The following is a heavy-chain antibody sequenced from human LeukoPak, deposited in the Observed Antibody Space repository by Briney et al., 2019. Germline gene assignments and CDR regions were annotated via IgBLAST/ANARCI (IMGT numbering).Heavy chain of an antibody. J-gene: IGHJ5*02. D-gene: IGHD6-13*01. CDR3: ARQLVPARSNWFDP. CDR2: IYHSGST. Sequence: SETLSLTCAVSGYSISSGYYWGWIRQPPGKGLEWIGRIYHSGSTYYNPSLKSRVTISVDTSKNQFSLKLSSVTAADTAVYYCARQLVPARSNWFDPWGQGTLVTVSS. CDR1: GYSISSGYY. V-gene: IGHV4-38-2*01.